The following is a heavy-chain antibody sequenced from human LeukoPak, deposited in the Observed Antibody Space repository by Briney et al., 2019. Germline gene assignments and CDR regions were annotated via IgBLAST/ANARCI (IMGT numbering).Heavy chain of an antibody. V-gene: IGHV4-59*01. CDR3: ARGVVPAAKDAFDI. CDR2: IYYSGST. J-gene: IGHJ3*02. Sequence: SETLTLTCTVSGGSISSYYWSWIRQPLGKGLEWIGYIYYSGSTNYNPSLKSRVTISVDTSKNQFSLKLSSVTAADTAVYYCARGVVPAAKDAFDIWGQGTMVTVSS. CDR1: GGSISSYY. D-gene: IGHD2-2*01.